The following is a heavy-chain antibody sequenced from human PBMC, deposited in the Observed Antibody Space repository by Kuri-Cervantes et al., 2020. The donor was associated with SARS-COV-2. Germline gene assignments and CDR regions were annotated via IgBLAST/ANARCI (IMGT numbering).Heavy chain of an antibody. Sequence: GESLKISCAAAGFTFSSYGMHWVRQAPGKGLEWVAVISYDGSNKYYADSVKGRFTISRDNSKNTLYLQMNILRAEDTAVYYCAKDADYYDSGGDGMDVWGQGTTVTVSS. CDR2: ISYDGSNK. V-gene: IGHV3-30*18. J-gene: IGHJ6*02. D-gene: IGHD3-22*01. CDR3: AKDADYYDSGGDGMDV. CDR1: GFTFSSYG.